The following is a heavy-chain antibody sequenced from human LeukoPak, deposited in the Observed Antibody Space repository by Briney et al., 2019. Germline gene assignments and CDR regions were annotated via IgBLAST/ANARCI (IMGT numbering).Heavy chain of an antibody. CDR2: IIPIFGTA. D-gene: IGHD3-9*01. CDR1: GGTFSSYA. V-gene: IGHV1-69*13. Sequence: ASVKVSCKASGGTFSSYAISWVRQAPGQGLEWMGGIIPIFGTANYAQKFQGRVTITADESTSTAYMELSSLRSEDTAVYYCARDILTGYYGQHYFDYWGQGTLVTVSS. CDR3: ARDILTGYYGQHYFDY. J-gene: IGHJ4*02.